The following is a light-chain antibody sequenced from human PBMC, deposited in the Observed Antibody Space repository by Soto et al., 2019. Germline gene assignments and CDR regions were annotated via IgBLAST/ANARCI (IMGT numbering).Light chain of an antibody. Sequence: EVVMTQSPATLSVSPGERATLSCRASQSVGTNLAWYQQKPGQAPRLLIYDASTRPTGIPARFSGSGSGTEFTLTISSLQSEDFAVYYCQQSKNWPPLTFGGGTKVDIK. J-gene: IGKJ4*01. CDR1: QSVGTN. V-gene: IGKV3-15*01. CDR3: QQSKNWPPLT. CDR2: DAS.